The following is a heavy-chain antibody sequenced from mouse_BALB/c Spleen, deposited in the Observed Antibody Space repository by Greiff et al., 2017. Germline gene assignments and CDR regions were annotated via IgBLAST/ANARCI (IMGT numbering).Heavy chain of an antibody. CDR3: ARSGGNYLRYFDV. V-gene: IGHV5-17*02. J-gene: IGHJ1*01. D-gene: IGHD2-1*01. CDR1: GFTFSSFG. CDR2: ISSGSSTI. Sequence: EVKLMESGGGLVQPGGSRKLSCAASGFTFSSFGMHWVRQAPEKGLEWVAYISSGSSTIYYADTVKGRFTISRDNPKNTLFLQMTSLRSEDTAMYYCARSGGNYLRYFDVWGAGTTVTVSS.